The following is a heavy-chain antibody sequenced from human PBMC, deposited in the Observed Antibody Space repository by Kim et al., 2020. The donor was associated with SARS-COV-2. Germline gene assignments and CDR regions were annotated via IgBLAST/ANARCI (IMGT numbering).Heavy chain of an antibody. CDR1: GFTFDDYA. CDR2: ISWNSGSI. J-gene: IGHJ3*02. V-gene: IGHV3-9*01. CDR3: STWDRTDDAFDI. D-gene: IGHD1-26*01. Sequence: GGSLRLSCAASGFTFDDYAMHWVRQAPGKGLEWVSGISWNSGSIGYADSVKGRFTISRDNAKNSLYLQMNSLRAEDTALYYCSTWDRTDDAFDIWGQGTMVTVSS.